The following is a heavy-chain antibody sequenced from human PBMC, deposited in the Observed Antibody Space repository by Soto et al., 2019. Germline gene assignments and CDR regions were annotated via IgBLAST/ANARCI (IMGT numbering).Heavy chain of an antibody. V-gene: IGHV5-51*01. Sequence: GESLKISCKGSGYSFTSYWIGWVRQMPGKGLEWMGIIYPGDSDTRYSPSFQGQVTISADKSISTAYLQWSSLKASDTAMYYCARMLCSGGSCYYYGMDVWGQGTTVTSP. CDR2: IYPGDSDT. CDR3: ARMLCSGGSCYYYGMDV. J-gene: IGHJ6*02. CDR1: GYSFTSYW. D-gene: IGHD2-15*01.